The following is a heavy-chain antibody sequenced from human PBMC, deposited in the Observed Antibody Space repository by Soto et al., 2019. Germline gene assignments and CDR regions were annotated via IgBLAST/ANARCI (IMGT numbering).Heavy chain of an antibody. D-gene: IGHD7-27*01. J-gene: IGHJ6*02. CDR3: ARGVIPSGDSIPSHTTNYYYYGMDV. CDR2: TYYRSKWYN. CDR1: GDSVSSNSAA. Sequence: SQTLSLTCAISGDSVSSNSAAWNWIRQSPSRGLEWLGRTYYRSKWYNDYAVSVKSRITINPDTSKNQFSLQLNSVTPEDTAVYYCARGVIPSGDSIPSHTTNYYYYGMDVWGQGTTVTVSS. V-gene: IGHV6-1*01.